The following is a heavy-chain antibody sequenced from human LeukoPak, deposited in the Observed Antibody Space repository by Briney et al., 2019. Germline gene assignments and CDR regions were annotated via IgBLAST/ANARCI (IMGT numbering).Heavy chain of an antibody. CDR1: GFTFSSWA. Sequence: PGGSLRLSCAASGFTFSSWAMSWVRQAPGKGLEWVSAVSPSGDTTYYADSVKGRFTISGDNSKNTLYLQMNSLRAEDTAVYYCAKEGCTRCTPFVDYWGQGILVTVSS. CDR2: VSPSGDTT. J-gene: IGHJ4*02. CDR3: AKEGCTRCTPFVDY. D-gene: IGHD2-2*01. V-gene: IGHV3-23*01.